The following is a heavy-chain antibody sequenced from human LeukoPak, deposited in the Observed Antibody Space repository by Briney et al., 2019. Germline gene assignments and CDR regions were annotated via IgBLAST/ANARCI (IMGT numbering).Heavy chain of an antibody. CDR1: GFTLSGYW. CDR2: IKQDGGEK. Sequence: GGSLTLSCAASGFTLSGYWMSWLRQAPGGGLEWVANIKQDGGEKYYVDSVKGRFNISRDNAKNTLYLQMNSLRAEDTAVYYCARDRGFGQADVWGKGTTVTVSS. CDR3: ARDRGFGQADV. D-gene: IGHD3-10*01. J-gene: IGHJ6*04. V-gene: IGHV3-7*01.